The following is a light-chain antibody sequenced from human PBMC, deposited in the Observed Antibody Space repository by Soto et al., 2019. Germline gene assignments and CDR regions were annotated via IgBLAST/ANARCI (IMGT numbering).Light chain of an antibody. CDR3: QQYAGSPWT. V-gene: IGKV3-20*01. Sequence: EVVLTQSPGTLSLSPGERATLSCGASQSLSSTYLAWYQQKPGQAPRLLIYAASSRAPGIPDRFSGSGSGTDFTLTISRLEAEDFALYYCQQYAGSPWTFGQGTKVEIK. CDR1: QSLSSTY. CDR2: AAS. J-gene: IGKJ1*01.